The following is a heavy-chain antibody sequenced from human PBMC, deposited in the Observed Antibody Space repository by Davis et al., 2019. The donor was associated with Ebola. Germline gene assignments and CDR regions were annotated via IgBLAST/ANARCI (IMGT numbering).Heavy chain of an antibody. V-gene: IGHV4-61*01. Sequence: MPSETLSLTCTVSGGSVSSGSYSWSWIRQPPGKGLEWIGYIYYSGGTNYNPSLKSRVTISVDTSKNQVSLKLSSVTAADTAVYYCARGGDGYNSFDFYYYGMDVWGQGTTVIVSS. CDR1: GGSVSSGSYS. D-gene: IGHD5-24*01. J-gene: IGHJ6*02. CDR2: IYYSGGT. CDR3: ARGGDGYNSFDFYYYGMDV.